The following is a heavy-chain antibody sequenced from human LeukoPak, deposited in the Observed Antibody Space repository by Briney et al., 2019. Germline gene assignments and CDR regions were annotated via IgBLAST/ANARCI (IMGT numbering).Heavy chain of an antibody. Sequence: PSETLSLTGTVPVAPISSGDYYWSWIRQPPGKGLEWIGYIYYSGSTYYNPSLKSRVTISVDTSKNQFSLKLSSVTAADTAVYYCARVRDWFDPWGQGTLVTVSS. J-gene: IGHJ5*02. CDR1: VAPISSGDYY. CDR2: IYYSGST. CDR3: ARVRDWFDP. V-gene: IGHV4-30-4*01.